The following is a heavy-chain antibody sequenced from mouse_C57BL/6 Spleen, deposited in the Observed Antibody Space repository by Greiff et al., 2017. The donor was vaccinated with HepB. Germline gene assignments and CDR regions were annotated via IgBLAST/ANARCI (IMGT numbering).Heavy chain of an antibody. CDR2: INPNNGGT. CDR3: ASSGVYGYDWFAY. J-gene: IGHJ3*01. D-gene: IGHD2-2*01. Sequence: EVQLQQSGPELVKPGASVKISCKASGYTFTDYYMNWVKQSHGKSLEWIGDINPNNGGTSYNQKFKGKATLTVDKSSSTTYMELRSLTSEDSAVYYCASSGVYGYDWFAYWGQGTLVTVSA. V-gene: IGHV1-26*01. CDR1: GYTFTDYY.